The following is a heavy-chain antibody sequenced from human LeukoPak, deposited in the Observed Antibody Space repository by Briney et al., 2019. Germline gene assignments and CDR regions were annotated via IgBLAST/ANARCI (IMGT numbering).Heavy chain of an antibody. CDR1: GGSISTTSYY. CDR3: ARKRTGDQGYYFDY. D-gene: IGHD1-1*01. Sequence: SETLSLTCTVSGGSISTTSYYWGWIRQSPGKGLEWIGYFYYSGSTNYNPSLKTRVTISVDTSKNQFSLKVSSVTAADTAVYYCARKRTGDQGYYFDYWGQGTLVTVSS. J-gene: IGHJ4*02. CDR2: FYYSGST. V-gene: IGHV4-61*05.